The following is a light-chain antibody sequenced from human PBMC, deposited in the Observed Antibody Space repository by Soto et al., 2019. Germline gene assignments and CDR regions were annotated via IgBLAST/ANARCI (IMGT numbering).Light chain of an antibody. CDR1: SSDIGGYNS. Sequence: QSVLTQSPSASGSPGQSVTISCTGTSSDIGGYNSVSWYQQHPGKAPKVMIYDVSKRPSGVPDRFSGPKSDNTASLTVSALQAEDEADYYCSSYTDRNNLVFGTGTKLTVL. J-gene: IGLJ1*01. CDR2: DVS. V-gene: IGLV2-8*01. CDR3: SSYTDRNNLV.